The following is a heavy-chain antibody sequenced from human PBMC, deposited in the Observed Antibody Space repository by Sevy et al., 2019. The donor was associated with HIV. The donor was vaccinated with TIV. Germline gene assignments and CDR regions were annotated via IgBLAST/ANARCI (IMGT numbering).Heavy chain of an antibody. J-gene: IGHJ6*02. Sequence: SETLSLTCAVYGGSFSGYYWSWIRQPPGKGLEWIGEINHSGSTNYNPSLKSRVNISVDTSKNQFSLKLSSVTAADTAVYYCASRIAARPDYYYGMDVWGQGTTVTVSS. V-gene: IGHV4-34*01. CDR2: INHSGST. CDR3: ASRIAARPDYYYGMDV. D-gene: IGHD6-6*01. CDR1: GGSFSGYY.